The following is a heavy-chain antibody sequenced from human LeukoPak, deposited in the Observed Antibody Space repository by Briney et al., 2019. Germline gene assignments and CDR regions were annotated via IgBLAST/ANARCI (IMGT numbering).Heavy chain of an antibody. J-gene: IGHJ4*02. CDR2: INPNSGGT. V-gene: IGHV1-2*02. D-gene: IGHD1-26*01. CDR1: GYSFTDHY. Sequence: ASVKVSCEASGYSFTDHYMHWVRQAPGQGLEWMGWINPNSGGTNYAQKFQGRVTMTRDTSISTAYMELSRLRSDDTAVYYCARYRTGASVNFDYWGQGTLVSASS. CDR3: ARYRTGASVNFDY.